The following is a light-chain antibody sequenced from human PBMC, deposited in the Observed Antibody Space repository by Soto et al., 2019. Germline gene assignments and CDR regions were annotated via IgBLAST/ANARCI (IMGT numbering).Light chain of an antibody. J-gene: IGKJ1*01. CDR2: AAS. V-gene: IGKV1-8*01. CDR1: QGISSD. CDR3: QQYYTYRWT. Sequence: AIRMTQSPSSLSASTGDRVTITCRASQGISSDLAWYQQKPGKAPKLLIYAASTLQSGVPSRFSGSGSGTDFTLTISCLQSEDFATYYCQQYYTYRWTFGQGTKVEIK.